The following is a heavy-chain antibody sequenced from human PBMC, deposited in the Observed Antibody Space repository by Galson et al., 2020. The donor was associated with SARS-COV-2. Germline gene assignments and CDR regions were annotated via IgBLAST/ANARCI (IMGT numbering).Heavy chain of an antibody. CDR1: GFSFSDYW. CDR2: INTYGNST. V-gene: IGHV3-74*01. Sequence: GESLKISCAASGFSFSDYWMHWVRPAPGKGLVWVSRINTYGNSTNYADSVRGRFTVSRDNAKNMLYLQMNSLRAEDTAVYYCVRHSSGDYWGQGTLVTVSS. CDR3: VRHSSGDY. J-gene: IGHJ4*02. D-gene: IGHD3-22*01.